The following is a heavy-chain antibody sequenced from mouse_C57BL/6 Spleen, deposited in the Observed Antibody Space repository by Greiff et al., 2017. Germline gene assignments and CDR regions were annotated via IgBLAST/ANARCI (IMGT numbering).Heavy chain of an antibody. CDR3: ARGYYGSHYYAMDY. Sequence: VQLQQSGPELVKPGASVKISCKASGYAFSSSWMNWVKQRPGKGLEWIGRIYPGDGDTNYNGKFKGKATLTADKSSSTAYMQLSSLTSEDSAVYFCARGYYGSHYYAMDYWGQGTSVTVSS. CDR1: GYAFSSSW. CDR2: IYPGDGDT. V-gene: IGHV1-82*01. D-gene: IGHD1-1*01. J-gene: IGHJ4*01.